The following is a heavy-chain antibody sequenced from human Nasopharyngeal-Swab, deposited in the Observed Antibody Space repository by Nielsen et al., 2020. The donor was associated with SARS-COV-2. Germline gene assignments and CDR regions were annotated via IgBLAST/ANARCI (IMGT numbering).Heavy chain of an antibody. CDR3: ARDASGWYIDY. CDR2: ISYDGSNK. CDR1: GFTFSSYD. J-gene: IGHJ4*02. V-gene: IGHV3-30-3*01. D-gene: IGHD6-19*01. Sequence: GESLKISCAASGFTFSSYDMHWVRQAPGKGLEWVAVISYDGSNKYYADSVKGRFTISRDNSKNTLYLQMNSLRAEDTAVYYCARDASGWYIDYWGQGTLVTVSS.